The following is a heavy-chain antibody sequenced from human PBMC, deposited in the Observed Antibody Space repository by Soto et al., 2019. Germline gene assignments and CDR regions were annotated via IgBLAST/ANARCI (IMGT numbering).Heavy chain of an antibody. J-gene: IGHJ6*02. V-gene: IGHV3-23*01. CDR1: GFTFSSYA. Sequence: EVQVLESGGGLVQPGGSLRLSCAASGFTFSSYAMTWVSQAPGKGLEWVSSIGVSGGSTFYADSVKGRFTISRDNSKNTRYLQMNSLRVEDTAVYYCAKDSMIRGVNGMDVWGQGTTVTVSS. CDR3: AKDSMIRGVNGMDV. D-gene: IGHD3-10*01. CDR2: IGVSGGST.